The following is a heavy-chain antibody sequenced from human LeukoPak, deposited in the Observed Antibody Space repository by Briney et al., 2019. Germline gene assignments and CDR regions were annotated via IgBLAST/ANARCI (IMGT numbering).Heavy chain of an antibody. CDR2: IWYDGSNK. CDR1: GFTFSSYG. Sequence: GGSLRLSCAASGFTFSSYGMHWVRQAPGKGLEWVAVIWYDGSNKYYADSVKGRFTISRDNSKNTLYLQMNSLRVEDTAVYYCARGALEYSSSSYYYYMDVWGKGTTVTVSS. D-gene: IGHD6-6*01. CDR3: ARGALEYSSSSYYYYMDV. V-gene: IGHV3-33*01. J-gene: IGHJ6*03.